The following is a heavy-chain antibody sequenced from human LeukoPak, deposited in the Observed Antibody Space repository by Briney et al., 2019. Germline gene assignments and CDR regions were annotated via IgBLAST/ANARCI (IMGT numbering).Heavy chain of an antibody. J-gene: IGHJ5*02. CDR3: ARGESGYSYGPNWFDP. V-gene: IGHV4-30-4*07. CDR1: GGSISSGGYS. D-gene: IGHD5-18*01. Sequence: SQTLSLTCAVSGGSISSGGYSWSWIRQPPGKGLEWIGYIYYSGSTNYNPSLKSRVTISVDTSKNQFSLKLSSVTAADTAVYYCARGESGYSYGPNWFDPWGQGTLVTVSS. CDR2: IYYSGST.